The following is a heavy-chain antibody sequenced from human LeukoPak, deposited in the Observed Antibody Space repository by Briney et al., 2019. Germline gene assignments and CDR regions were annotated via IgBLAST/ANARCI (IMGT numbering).Heavy chain of an antibody. CDR3: ARGLTYRLCPKGNWFDP. CDR2: INHSGST. V-gene: IGHV4-34*01. Sequence: PSETLSLTCAVYGGSFSGYYWSWIRQPPGKGLEWIGEINHSGSTNYNPSLKSRVTISVDTSKNQFSLKLSSVTAADTAVYYCARGLTYRLCPKGNWFDPWGQGTLVTVSS. D-gene: IGHD2-2*01. CDR1: GGSFSGYY. J-gene: IGHJ5*02.